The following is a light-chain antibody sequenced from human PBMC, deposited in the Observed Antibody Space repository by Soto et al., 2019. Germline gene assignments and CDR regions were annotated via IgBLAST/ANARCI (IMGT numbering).Light chain of an antibody. CDR1: SSDVARYNY. V-gene: IGLV2-8*01. CDR3: SSYAGNNNLV. CDR2: EVS. Sequence: QSALTQPPSASGSPGQPVTISCTGASSDVARYNYVSWYQQHPGKAPKLIIYEVSERPSGVPDRFSGSKSGNTASLTVSGLQAEDEADYYCSSYAGNNNLVFGGGTKHRP. J-gene: IGLJ2*01.